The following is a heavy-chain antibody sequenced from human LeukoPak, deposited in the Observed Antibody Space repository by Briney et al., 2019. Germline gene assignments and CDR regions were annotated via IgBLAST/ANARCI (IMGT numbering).Heavy chain of an antibody. D-gene: IGHD3-10*01. CDR1: GFTFSSYA. CDR3: ARIDYGSGDDGWFDP. J-gene: IGHJ5*02. V-gene: IGHV3-30-3*01. Sequence: PGGSLRLSCAASGFTFSSYAMHWVRQAPGKGLEWVAVISYDGSNKYYADSVKGRFTISRDNAKNSLYLQMNSLRAEDTAVYYCARIDYGSGDDGWFDPWGQGTLVTVSS. CDR2: ISYDGSNK.